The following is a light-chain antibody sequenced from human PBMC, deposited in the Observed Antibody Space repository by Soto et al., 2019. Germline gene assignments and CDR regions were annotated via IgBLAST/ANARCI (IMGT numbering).Light chain of an antibody. V-gene: IGLV1-44*01. Sequence: QSVLTQPPSASGTPGQRVTISCSGSNSNIGGNTVNWYQQLPGAAPKLLMYSNDQRPSGVPDRFSGSKFGTTASLAISGLQSEDEADYRCATWDDSLNAAVFGAGTKSPS. J-gene: IGLJ1*01. CDR3: ATWDDSLNAAV. CDR1: NSNIGGNT. CDR2: SND.